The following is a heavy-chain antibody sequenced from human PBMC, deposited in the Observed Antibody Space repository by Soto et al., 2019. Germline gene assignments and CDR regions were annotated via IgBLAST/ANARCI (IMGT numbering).Heavy chain of an antibody. V-gene: IGHV4-34*01. CDR2: INHSGST. J-gene: IGHJ5*02. D-gene: IGHD5-18*01. Sequence: PSETLSLTCAVYGGSFSGYYWSWIRQPPGKGLEWIGEINHSGSTNYNPYLKSRVTISVDTSKNKFSLKLSSVTAADKAVYYCARKRGYSYGQPNWFDPRGQGNMVTVSS. CDR1: GGSFSGYY. CDR3: ARKRGYSYGQPNWFDP.